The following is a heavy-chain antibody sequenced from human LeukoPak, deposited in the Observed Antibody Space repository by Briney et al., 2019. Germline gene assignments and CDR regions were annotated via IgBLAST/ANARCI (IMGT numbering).Heavy chain of an antibody. CDR3: TRDIDADYVDY. D-gene: IGHD2-15*01. CDR1: GFTFGDYA. CDR2: IRSKPYGGTT. J-gene: IGHJ4*02. V-gene: IGHV3-49*04. Sequence: GRSLRLSCTTSGFTFGDYAMSWVRQAPGKGLEWVGFIRSKPYGGTTEYAPSVKGRFTISRDDSKNIAYLQMSSLKTEDTAVYYCTRDIDADYVDYWGQGDLVTVSS.